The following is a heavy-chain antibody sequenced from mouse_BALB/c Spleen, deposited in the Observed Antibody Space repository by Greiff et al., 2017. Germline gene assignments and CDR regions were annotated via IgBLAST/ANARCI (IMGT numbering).Heavy chain of an antibody. D-gene: IGHD2-1*01. J-gene: IGHJ3*01. CDR1: GYTFTSYW. CDR2: INPSTGYT. CDR3: ARARGNYSAWFAY. V-gene: IGHV1-7*01. Sequence: QVQLQQSGAELAKPGASVKMSCKASGYTFTSYWMHWVKQRPGQGLEWIGYINPSTGYTEYNQKFKDKATLTADKSSSTAYMQLSSLTSEDSAVYYCARARGNYSAWFAYWGQGTLVTVSA.